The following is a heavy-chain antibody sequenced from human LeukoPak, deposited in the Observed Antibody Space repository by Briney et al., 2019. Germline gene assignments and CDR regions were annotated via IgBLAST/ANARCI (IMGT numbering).Heavy chain of an antibody. CDR3: ASVKLGYYYDTNGYFDS. CDR1: TDSISKSLYH. D-gene: IGHD3-22*01. CDR2: IYYQGNT. J-gene: IGHJ4*02. Sequence: SETLSLIYTVSTDSISKSLYHWAWVRQPPGKGLEWIAEIYYQGNTYYNPSLSGRVTISVDTSKNQFSLQLNAVTAADTALYFCASVKLGYYYDTNGYFDSWGQGIPVTVSS. V-gene: IGHV4-39*07.